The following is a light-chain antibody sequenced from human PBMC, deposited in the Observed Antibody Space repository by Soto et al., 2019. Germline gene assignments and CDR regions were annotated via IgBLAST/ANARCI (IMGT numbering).Light chain of an antibody. Sequence: QAVVTQEPSLTVSPGGTVTLTCASSTGAVTSGFYPNWFQQKPGQAPRAVIYSATPRHSWTPARFSGSLLGGKAALTLSGAQPEDEAEYYCLLYYGAAQLVFGGGTKLTVL. CDR3: LLYYGAAQLV. J-gene: IGLJ3*02. CDR1: TGAVTSGFY. V-gene: IGLV7-43*01. CDR2: SAT.